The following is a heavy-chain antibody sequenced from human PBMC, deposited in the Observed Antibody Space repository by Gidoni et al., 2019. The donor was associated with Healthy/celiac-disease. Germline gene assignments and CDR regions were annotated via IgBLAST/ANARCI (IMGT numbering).Heavy chain of an antibody. D-gene: IGHD3-22*01. Sequence: EVQLVASGGGLVQTGGSVRLACAASQFPCSSYSMNWVRQARGKGLDGVSYISSSSSTIYDSDSVKGRFTIPRDNAKNSLYLQMNILRAEDTAVYYCARSYYYDSSGPGDSWGQGTLVTVPS. CDR1: QFPCSSYS. CDR2: ISSSSSTI. CDR3: ARSYYYDSSGPGDS. V-gene: IGHV3-48*01. J-gene: IGHJ4*02.